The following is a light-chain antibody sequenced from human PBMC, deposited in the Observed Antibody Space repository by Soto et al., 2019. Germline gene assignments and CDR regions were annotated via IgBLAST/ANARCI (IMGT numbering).Light chain of an antibody. Sequence: DIQMTQSPSTLSASVGDRVTITCRASQNIDRWLAWYQQKPGKAPNLLIYGASNLESGVPSRFSGSGSGTEVTLTISSLRPDDFATYYCQQYNSYPWTFGQGTQVEIK. J-gene: IGKJ1*01. V-gene: IGKV1-5*03. CDR1: QNIDRW. CDR3: QQYNSYPWT. CDR2: GAS.